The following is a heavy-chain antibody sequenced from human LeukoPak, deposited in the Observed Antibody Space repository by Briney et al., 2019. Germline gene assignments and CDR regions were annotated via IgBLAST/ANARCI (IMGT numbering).Heavy chain of an antibody. CDR3: ARASSRMVRGVNFDY. J-gene: IGHJ4*02. D-gene: IGHD3-10*01. CDR1: GYTFTGYY. CDR2: INPNSGGT. Sequence: ASVKVSCKASGYTFTGYYMHWVRQAPGQGLEWMGWINPNSGGTNYAQKFQGRVTMTRDTSISTAYMELSRLRSDDTAVYYCARASSRMVRGVNFDYWGQGTLVTVSS. V-gene: IGHV1-2*02.